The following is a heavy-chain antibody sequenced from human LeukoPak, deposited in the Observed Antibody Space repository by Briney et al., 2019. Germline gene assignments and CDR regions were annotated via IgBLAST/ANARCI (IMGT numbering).Heavy chain of an antibody. CDR3: ARGGRDCSGGTCYRWFDP. V-gene: IGHV1-46*01. D-gene: IGHD2-15*01. CDR1: GYTFTSYY. J-gene: IGHJ5*02. CDR2: INPNGGST. Sequence: ASVKVSCKASGYTFTSYYIHWVRQAPGQGLEWMGIINPNGGSTNYAQKFQGRVTISRNSSTNTAYMELSSLRPEDTAVYYCARGGRDCSGGTCYRWFDPWGQGTLVTVSS.